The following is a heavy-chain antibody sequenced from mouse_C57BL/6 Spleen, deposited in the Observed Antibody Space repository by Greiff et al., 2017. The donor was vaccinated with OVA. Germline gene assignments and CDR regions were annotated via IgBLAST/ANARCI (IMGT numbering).Heavy chain of an antibody. Sequence: EVQLQQSGPELVKPGASVKISCKASGYSFTGYYMNWVKQSPEKSLEWIGEINPSTGGTTYNQKFKAKATLTVDKSSSTAYMQLKSLTSEDSAVYYCARGGNDYDVNAMDYWGQGTSVTVSS. CDR1: GYSFTGYY. D-gene: IGHD2-4*01. CDR2: INPSTGGT. CDR3: ARGGNDYDVNAMDY. J-gene: IGHJ4*01. V-gene: IGHV1-42*01.